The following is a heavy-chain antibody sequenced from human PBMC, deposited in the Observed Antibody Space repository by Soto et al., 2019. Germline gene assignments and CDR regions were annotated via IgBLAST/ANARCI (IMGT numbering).Heavy chain of an antibody. CDR1: GYTFNNYY. Sequence: ASLKVSCKASGYTFNNYYIHWVRQAPGHGLEWMGWMNPNSGNTGYAQNFRGRVTMTQNTAIGTAYMELSSLRSDDTATYYCTRAYGAETFDFWGQGTRVTVSS. D-gene: IGHD3-10*01. CDR3: TRAYGAETFDF. J-gene: IGHJ5*01. V-gene: IGHV1-8*02. CDR2: MNPNSGNT.